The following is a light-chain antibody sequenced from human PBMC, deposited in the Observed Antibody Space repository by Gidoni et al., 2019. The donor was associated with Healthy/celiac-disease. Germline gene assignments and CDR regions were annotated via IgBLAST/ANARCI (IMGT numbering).Light chain of an antibody. CDR1: SSDVGGYNY. CDR2: DVS. CDR3: SSYTSSSTL. Sequence: HSALTQPASVYGSPGQSITISCTGTSSDVGGYNYVSWYQPHPGKAPKLMIYDVSNRPSGVSNRFSGSKSGNTASLTISGLQAEDEADYYCSSYTSSSTLFGGGTKLTVL. J-gene: IGLJ2*01. V-gene: IGLV2-14*03.